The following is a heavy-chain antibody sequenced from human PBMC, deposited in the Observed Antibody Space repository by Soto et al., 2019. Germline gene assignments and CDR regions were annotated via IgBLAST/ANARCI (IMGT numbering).Heavy chain of an antibody. D-gene: IGHD3-9*01. CDR2: ISYDGSNK. V-gene: IGHV3-30*18. Sequence: GGSLRLSCAASGFTFSSYGMHWVRQAPGKGLEWVAVISYDGSNKYYADSVKGRFTISRDNSKNTLYLQMNSLRAEDTAVYYCAKEALTGYIFDYWGQGTLVTVSS. J-gene: IGHJ4*02. CDR1: GFTFSSYG. CDR3: AKEALTGYIFDY.